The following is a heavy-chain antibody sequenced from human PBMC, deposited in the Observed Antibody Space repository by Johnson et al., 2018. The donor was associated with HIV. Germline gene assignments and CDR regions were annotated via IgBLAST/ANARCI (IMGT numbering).Heavy chain of an antibody. D-gene: IGHD2-15*01. J-gene: IGHJ3*02. Sequence: QVQLVESGGGLVKPGGSLRLSCAASGFTFSDYYMSWIRQAPGQGLAWVSYISSRGSTIYYADSVKGRFTISRDNAKNSLYLQMNSLRAEDTAVYYCVWYCSGGCSSAFDIWGQGTMVTVSS. CDR3: VWYCSGGCSSAFDI. V-gene: IGHV3-11*04. CDR2: ISSRGSTI. CDR1: GFTFSDYY.